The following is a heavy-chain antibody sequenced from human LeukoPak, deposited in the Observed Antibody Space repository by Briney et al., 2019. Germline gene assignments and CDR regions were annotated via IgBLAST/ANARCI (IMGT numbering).Heavy chain of an antibody. CDR2: ISYDGSNK. D-gene: IGHD5-18*01. Sequence: GGSLRLSCAASGFTFSSYAMHWVRQAPGKGLEWVAVISYDGSNKYYADSVKGRFTISRDNSKNTLYLQMSSLRAEDTAVYYCASLGGTAMVIPFDYWGQGTLVTVSS. CDR1: GFTFSSYA. CDR3: ASLGGTAMVIPFDY. V-gene: IGHV3-30-3*01. J-gene: IGHJ4*02.